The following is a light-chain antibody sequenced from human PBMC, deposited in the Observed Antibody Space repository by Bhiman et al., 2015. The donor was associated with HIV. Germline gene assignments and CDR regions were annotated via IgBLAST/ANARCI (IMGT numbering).Light chain of an antibody. J-gene: IGLJ3*02. CDR3: QSYDSSLSGGV. CDR2: GDN. Sequence: QSVLTQPPSVSGAPGQRVTISCTGSSSNIGAGYEVHWYQQLPGAAPKLLIYGDNNRPSGVPDRFSGSKSGTSASLAITGLQAEDEADYYCQSYDSSLSGGVFGGGTKLTVL. V-gene: IGLV1-40*01. CDR1: SSNIGAGYE.